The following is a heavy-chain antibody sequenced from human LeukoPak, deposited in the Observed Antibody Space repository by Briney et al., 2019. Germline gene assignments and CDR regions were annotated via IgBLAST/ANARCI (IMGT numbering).Heavy chain of an antibody. J-gene: IGHJ1*01. CDR2: ITPMFGTA. Sequence: SVKVSCKASGGTFSSYAISWMRQAPGQGPEWMGGITPMFGTAKYAQKFQGRVTITADESTSTAYMELSSLRSEDTAVYYCARDSSDFRSLIPHWGQGTLVTVSS. CDR1: GGTFSSYA. D-gene: IGHD3-3*01. CDR3: ARDSSDFRSLIPH. V-gene: IGHV1-69*01.